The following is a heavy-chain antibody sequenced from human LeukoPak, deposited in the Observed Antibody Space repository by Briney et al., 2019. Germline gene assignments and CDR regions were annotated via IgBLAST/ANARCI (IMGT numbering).Heavy chain of an antibody. J-gene: IGHJ6*04. Sequence: GGSLRLSCAASGFTFSSYAMSWVRQAPGKGLEWVSAISGSGGSTYYADSVKGRFTISRDNSKNTLYLQMNSLRAEDTAVYYCAKQGDYDFWSGYYMDVWGKGTTATVSS. CDR2: ISGSGGST. CDR3: AKQGDYDFWSGYYMDV. D-gene: IGHD3-3*01. CDR1: GFTFSSYA. V-gene: IGHV3-23*01.